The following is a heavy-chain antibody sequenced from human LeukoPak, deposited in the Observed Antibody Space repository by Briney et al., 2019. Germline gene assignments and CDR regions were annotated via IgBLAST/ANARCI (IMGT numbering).Heavy chain of an antibody. D-gene: IGHD7-27*01. J-gene: IGHJ6*02. V-gene: IGHV3-30*03. CDR2: ISYDGSNK. Sequence: TGGSLRLSCAASGFTFSSYGMHWVRQAPGRGLEWVAVISYDGSNKYYADSVKGRFTISRDNSKNTLYLQMNSLRAEDTAVYYCAREHLWGSLSYYYYYYGMDVWGQGTTVTVSS. CDR1: GFTFSSYG. CDR3: AREHLWGSLSYYYYYYGMDV.